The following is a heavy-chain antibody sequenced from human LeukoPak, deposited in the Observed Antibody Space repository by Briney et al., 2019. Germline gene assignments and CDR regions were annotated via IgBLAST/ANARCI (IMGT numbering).Heavy chain of an antibody. CDR3: ARDNYNFWSGSYDYYYYYMDV. J-gene: IGHJ6*03. CDR1: GFTFSTYW. CDR2: INKDGNKK. Sequence: PGGPLRLSCAASGFTFSTYWMSWVRQAPGKGLEWVANINKDGNKKYYVDSVKGRFTISRDNAKKSLYLQMNSLKAEDTAVYYCARDNYNFWSGSYDYYYYYMDVWGKGTTVTVSS. V-gene: IGHV3-7*01. D-gene: IGHD3-3*01.